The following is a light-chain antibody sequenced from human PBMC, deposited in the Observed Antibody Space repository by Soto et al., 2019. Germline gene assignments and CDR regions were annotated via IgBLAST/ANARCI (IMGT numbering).Light chain of an antibody. CDR2: EVS. J-gene: IGLJ2*01. Sequence: QSALTQPASVSGSPGQSITISCTGTSSDVGAHNFVSWYQQHPGKAPKLIFYEVSNRPPGLSDRFSGSKSGTTASLTISGLHAEDEADYFCSSYTTNKTLLFGGGTKLTVL. CDR1: SSDVGAHNF. V-gene: IGLV2-14*01. CDR3: SSYTTNKTLL.